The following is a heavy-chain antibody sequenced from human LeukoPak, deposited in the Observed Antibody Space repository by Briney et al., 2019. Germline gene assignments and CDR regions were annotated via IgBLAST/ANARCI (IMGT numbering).Heavy chain of an antibody. D-gene: IGHD1-26*01. CDR1: GFTFSYYG. V-gene: IGHV3-30*02. Sequence: GGSLRLSCAASGFTFSYYGMNWVRQAPGKGLEWVAFVRYDNTNEYYAHSVKGRFTVSRDNSKNTLHLQMNSLRTEDTAVYFCVTGERAYSFDYWGQGTLVTVSS. J-gene: IGHJ4*02. CDR2: VRYDNTNE. CDR3: VTGERAYSFDY.